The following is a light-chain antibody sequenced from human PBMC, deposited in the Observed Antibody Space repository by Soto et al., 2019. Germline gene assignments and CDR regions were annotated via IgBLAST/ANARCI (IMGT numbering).Light chain of an antibody. CDR2: DAF. J-gene: IGKJ5*01. CDR3: HQRSSWPIT. CDR1: QSVSNY. V-gene: IGKV3-11*01. Sequence: EIVLTQSPATLSLSPGARATLSCMASQSVSNYLAWYQEKPGQAPRLLIYDAFNRATGIPARFSGSGYGTDFNLTISSLETEDFAVYYCHQRSSWPITFGQGTRLEIK.